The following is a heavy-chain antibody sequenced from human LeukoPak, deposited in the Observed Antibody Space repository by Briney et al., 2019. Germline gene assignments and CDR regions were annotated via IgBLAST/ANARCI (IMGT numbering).Heavy chain of an antibody. J-gene: IGHJ4*02. Sequence: GGSLRLSCAASGFTFSTYAMTWVRQAPGQGLEWVSSITGSGDGTSAADSVTGRFSIFRDNSKSTLYLQMNSLRVEDTAVYYCAKAGLVRGGALDSWGQGTLVTVSS. V-gene: IGHV3-23*01. D-gene: IGHD4/OR15-4a*01. CDR2: ITGSGDGT. CDR3: AKAGLVRGGALDS. CDR1: GFTFSTYA.